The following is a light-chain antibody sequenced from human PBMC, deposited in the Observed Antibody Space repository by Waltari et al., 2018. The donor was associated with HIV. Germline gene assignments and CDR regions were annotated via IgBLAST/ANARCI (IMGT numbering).Light chain of an antibody. CDR1: SSNIGDNY. CDR2: RNN. J-gene: IGLJ2*01. CDR3: AAWDDNLSGVL. V-gene: IGLV1-47*01. Sequence: QSVLIPPPSASGTPGPRVSISCSGSSSNIGDNYVYWYQQGPGTAPRLLLYRNNRRSSGVPDRFSGSKSGTSASLDISGLRSEDEAEYYCAAWDDNLSGVLFGGGTKLAVL.